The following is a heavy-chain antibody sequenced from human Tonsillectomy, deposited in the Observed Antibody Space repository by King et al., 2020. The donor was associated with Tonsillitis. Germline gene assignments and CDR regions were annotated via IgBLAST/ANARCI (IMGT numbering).Heavy chain of an antibody. Sequence: QVQLVESGGGVVQPGGSLRLSCAASGFAFSSFSMHWVRQAPGKGLEWVAVISPDGGKKYYADSVKGRFTISRDNSKNTLYLQMNSLTAVDAAVYYCSSNIIEAAVTNFDYWGQGNLVTVSS. V-gene: IGHV3-30*04. CDR1: GFAFSSFS. CDR3: SSNIIEAAVTNFDY. CDR2: ISPDGGKK. D-gene: IGHD6-13*01. J-gene: IGHJ4*02.